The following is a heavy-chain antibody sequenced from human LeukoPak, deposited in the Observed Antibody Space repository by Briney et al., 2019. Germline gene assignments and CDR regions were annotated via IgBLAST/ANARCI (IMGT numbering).Heavy chain of an antibody. Sequence: SETLSLTCTVSGGSISSSSYYWGWIRQPPGKGLEWIGSIYYSGRTYYNPFLKSRVTISVETSKNQFSLKLSSVTAADTAVYYCAREEVFPVLRYFDWLPLFDYWGQGTLVTVSS. J-gene: IGHJ4*02. CDR3: AREEVFPVLRYFDWLPLFDY. CDR2: IYYSGRT. V-gene: IGHV4-39*07. CDR1: GGSISSSSYY. D-gene: IGHD3-9*01.